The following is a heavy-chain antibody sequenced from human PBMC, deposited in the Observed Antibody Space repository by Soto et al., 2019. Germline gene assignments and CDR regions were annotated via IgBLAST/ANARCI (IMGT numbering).Heavy chain of an antibody. CDR1: GFIFSEYG. CDR3: ARWWNDEEWVETMDV. D-gene: IGHD1-1*01. J-gene: IGHJ6*01. V-gene: IGHV3-33*01. Sequence: QVQLVESGGAVVQPGRSLRLSCGGSGFIFSEYGMHWVGQAPGKGLEWVAVIYYDGSNEHYSESVRGRFTISRDNSKNMLYLEMNSLRAEDTAIYYCARWWNDEEWVETMDVWGQGTTVTVSS. CDR2: IYYDGSNE.